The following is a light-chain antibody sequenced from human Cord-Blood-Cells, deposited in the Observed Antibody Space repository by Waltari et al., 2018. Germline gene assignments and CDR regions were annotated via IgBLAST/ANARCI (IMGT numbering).Light chain of an antibody. CDR1: SSDVGGYNY. CDR3: CSYAGSYTV. CDR2: DVS. Sequence: QSALTQPRAVSGSPGQSVTISCTGTSSDVGGYNYGSWYQQHPGKAPKLMIYDVSKRPSWVPDRFSGSKSGNPASLTISGLQAEDEADYYCCSYAGSYTVFGGGTKLTVL. J-gene: IGLJ2*01. V-gene: IGLV2-11*01.